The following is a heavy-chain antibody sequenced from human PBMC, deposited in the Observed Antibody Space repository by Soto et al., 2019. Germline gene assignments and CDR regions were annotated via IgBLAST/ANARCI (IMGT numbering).Heavy chain of an antibody. D-gene: IGHD4-4*01. CDR1: GGTFSTYT. V-gene: IGHV1-69*04. CDR2: IIPIIGII. CDR3: AGDPDSHYNDSHASSYP. Sequence: GASVKVSCTASGGTFSTYTITWVRRAPGQGLEWMGRIIPIIGIINYAQKFQGRVTISADKFTGTAYMELTGLRSDDTAVYYCAGDPDSHYNDSHASSYPWGQGTLVTSPQ. J-gene: IGHJ5*02.